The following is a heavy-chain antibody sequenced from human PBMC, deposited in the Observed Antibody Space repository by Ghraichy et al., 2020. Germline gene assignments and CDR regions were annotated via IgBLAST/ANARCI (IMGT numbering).Heavy chain of an antibody. CDR3: ASANNYDFSVLDY. V-gene: IGHV3-21*01. CDR1: GFTFSSYS. D-gene: IGHD3-3*01. Sequence: GGSLRLSCAASGFTFSSYSMNWVRQAPGKGLEWVSSISSSSSYIYYADSVKGRFTISRDNAKNSLYLQMNSLRAEDTAVYYCASANNYDFSVLDYWGQGTLVTVSS. J-gene: IGHJ4*02. CDR2: ISSSSSYI.